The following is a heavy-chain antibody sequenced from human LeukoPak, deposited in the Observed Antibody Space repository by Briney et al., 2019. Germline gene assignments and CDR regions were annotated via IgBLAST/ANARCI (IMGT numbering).Heavy chain of an antibody. CDR2: LSGSGGST. CDR1: GFTFSSYG. Sequence: TGGSLRLSCAASGFTFSSYGMSWVRQAPGKGLEWVSSLSGSGGSTYYADSVKGRFTISRDNSKNTLYLQMNSLRAEDTAVYYCARDLRYCSSTSCYGSREMAHNWGAFDIWGQGTMVTVSS. CDR3: ARDLRYCSSTSCYGSREMAHNWGAFDI. V-gene: IGHV3-23*01. D-gene: IGHD2-2*01. J-gene: IGHJ3*02.